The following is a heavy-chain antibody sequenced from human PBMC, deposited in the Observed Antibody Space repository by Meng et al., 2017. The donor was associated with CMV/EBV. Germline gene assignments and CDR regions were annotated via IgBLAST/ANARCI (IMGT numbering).Heavy chain of an antibody. D-gene: IGHD2-2*01. Sequence: GESLKISCAASGFTFSDYYMSWVRQAPGKGLEWVSVIYSGGSTYYADSVKGRFTISRDNSKNTLYLQMNSLRAEDTAVYYCARERVVVVPAATLDYGMDVWGQGTTVTVSS. CDR2: IYSGGST. CDR3: ARERVVVVPAATLDYGMDV. J-gene: IGHJ6*02. V-gene: IGHV3-53*01. CDR1: GFTFSDYY.